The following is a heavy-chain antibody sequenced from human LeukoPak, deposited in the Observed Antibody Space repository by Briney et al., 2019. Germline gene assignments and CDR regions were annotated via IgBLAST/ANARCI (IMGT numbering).Heavy chain of an antibody. V-gene: IGHV3-53*05. J-gene: IGHJ5*02. Sequence: PGGSLRLSCAASGFTVSSDYMSWVRQAPGKGLEWVSVIYSGGSTYYADAVKGRFTISRDKSKNTVYLQMHRLRFEDTAMYYCARNWFDPWGQGTLVTVSS. CDR2: IYSGGST. CDR1: GFTVSSDY. CDR3: ARNWFDP.